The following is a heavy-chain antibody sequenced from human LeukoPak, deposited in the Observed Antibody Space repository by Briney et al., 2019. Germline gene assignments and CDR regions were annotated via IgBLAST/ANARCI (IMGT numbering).Heavy chain of an antibody. CDR1: GGSVSSGSFY. D-gene: IGHD1-26*01. J-gene: IGHJ4*02. Sequence: PSETLSLTCTVSGGSVSSGSFYWSWIRQPPGKGLEWIGYIYYSGSTNYNPSLKSRVTISVDKSKNQFSLKLSPVTAADTAVYYCARENSGSYAYFDYWGQGTLVTVSS. V-gene: IGHV4-61*01. CDR2: IYYSGST. CDR3: ARENSGSYAYFDY.